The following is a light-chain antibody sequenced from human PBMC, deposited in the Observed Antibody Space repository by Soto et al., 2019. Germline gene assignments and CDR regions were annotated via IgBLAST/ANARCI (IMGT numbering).Light chain of an antibody. Sequence: EIVFNQSPGTLSLSTGERATLSCRASQSVSNNYLAWYQQKPGQAPRLLIYDASIRATGVPARFSGSGSGTDFSLTISSLEPEDFAIYYCQQRSIWPPWTFGQGTKV. CDR2: DAS. CDR1: QSVSNNY. CDR3: QQRSIWPPWT. J-gene: IGKJ1*01. V-gene: IGKV3-11*01.